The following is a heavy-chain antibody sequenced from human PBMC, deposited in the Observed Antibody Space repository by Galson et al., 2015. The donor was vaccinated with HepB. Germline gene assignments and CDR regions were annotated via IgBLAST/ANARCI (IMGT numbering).Heavy chain of an antibody. J-gene: IGHJ4*02. CDR2: IWYDASRQ. Sequence: SLRLSCAASGFTFNTYGIHWVRQAPGKGLEWVAVIWYDASRQYYADYVKGRFTISRDNSKDTVYQEINSLRPKDTAVYYCARDFSPTNRVIGGRGGLSYWGPGTLVTVSS. CDR1: GFTFNTYG. V-gene: IGHV3-33*01. CDR3: ARDFSPTNRVIGGRGGLSY. D-gene: IGHD2/OR15-2a*01.